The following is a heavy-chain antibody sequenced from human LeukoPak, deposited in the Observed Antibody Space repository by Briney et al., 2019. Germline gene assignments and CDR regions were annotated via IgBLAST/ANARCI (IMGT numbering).Heavy chain of an antibody. D-gene: IGHD1-26*01. J-gene: IGHJ4*02. V-gene: IGHV3-23*01. CDR3: AKERATTTTFDY. CDR2: ISGSGGST. Sequence: PGGSLRLSCAASGFTFNNYAMSWVRQAPGKGLEWVSAISGSGGSTYSADSVKGRFTISRDNSKNTLYLQMDSLRTEDTAVYYCAKERATTTTFDYWGQGTLITVSS. CDR1: GFTFNNYA.